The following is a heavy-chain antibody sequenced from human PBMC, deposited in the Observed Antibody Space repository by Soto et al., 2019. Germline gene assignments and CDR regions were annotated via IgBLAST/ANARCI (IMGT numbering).Heavy chain of an antibody. CDR3: AIDRPSSGYYFDYSLDF. CDR1: GGSLSCYY. CDR2: MYHTGNA. Sequence: SETLALTCSVSGGSLSCYYWSWIRQPPGRGLEYIAYMYHTGNAKYNPSLQSRVTLSVDTSKNQFSLRLASVTAADTAVYYCAIDRPSSGYYFDYSLDFWGHGTRVTVSS. V-gene: IGHV4-59*01. D-gene: IGHD3-22*01. J-gene: IGHJ4*01.